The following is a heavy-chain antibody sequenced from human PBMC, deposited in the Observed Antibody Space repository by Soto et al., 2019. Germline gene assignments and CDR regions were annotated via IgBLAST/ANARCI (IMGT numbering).Heavy chain of an antibody. CDR3: ARHKRDLRFLEWSYYFDY. J-gene: IGHJ4*02. CDR2: ISYDGSNK. Sequence: VQLVESGGGVVQPGRSLRLSCAASGFTFSSYAMHWVRQAPGKGLEWVAVISYDGSNKYYADSVKGRFSISRDNSKNTLYLQMNSLSAEDTAVYYCARHKRDLRFLEWSYYFDYWGQGTLVTVSS. CDR1: GFTFSSYA. D-gene: IGHD3-3*01. V-gene: IGHV3-30-3*01.